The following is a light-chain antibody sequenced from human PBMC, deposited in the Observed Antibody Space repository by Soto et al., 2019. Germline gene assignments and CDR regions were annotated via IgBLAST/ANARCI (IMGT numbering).Light chain of an antibody. CDR1: SSNIGAGYD. CDR2: GNS. V-gene: IGLV1-40*01. Sequence: QSVLTQPPSVSGAPGQRVTISCTGSSSNIGAGYDVHWYQQLPGTAPKLLIYGNSNRPSGVPDRFSGSKSGTSASLAITGLQAEDEADYYCSSYTSSSTLDVFGTGTKLTVL. J-gene: IGLJ1*01. CDR3: SSYTSSSTLDV.